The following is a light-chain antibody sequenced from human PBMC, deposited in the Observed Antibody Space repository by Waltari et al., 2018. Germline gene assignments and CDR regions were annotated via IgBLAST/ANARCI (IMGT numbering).Light chain of an antibody. Sequence: QSVLTQPPSVSAAPGQRVPIPCSGGSPNIGNNYVSSYRQFPGTAPKRLIYENTERPSGIPGRFSGSKSGTSATLDITGLQAGDEADYYCGTWDSSLSGAVFGGGTHLTVL. J-gene: IGLJ7*01. CDR2: ENT. CDR1: SPNIGNNY. V-gene: IGLV1-51*02. CDR3: GTWDSSLSGAV.